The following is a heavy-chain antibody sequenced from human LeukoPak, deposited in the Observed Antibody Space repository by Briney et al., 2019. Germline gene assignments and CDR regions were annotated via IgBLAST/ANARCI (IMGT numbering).Heavy chain of an antibody. Sequence: GGSLRLSCAASGFTFSDGWMSWVRQTPGKGLEWVGRIKCNTDGGTTDFAAPVKGRFTISRDDSENALYLQMNSLKTEDTAVYYCTTQLLYEHNFDYWGQGTLVTVSS. V-gene: IGHV3-15*01. CDR3: TTQLLYEHNFDY. J-gene: IGHJ4*02. CDR2: IKCNTDGGTT. D-gene: IGHD2-2*02. CDR1: GFTFSDGW.